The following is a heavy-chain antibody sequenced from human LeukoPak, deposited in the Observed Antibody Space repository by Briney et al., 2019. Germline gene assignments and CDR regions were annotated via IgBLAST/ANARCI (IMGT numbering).Heavy chain of an antibody. D-gene: IGHD2-15*01. V-gene: IGHV3-9*01. CDR3: AKDLGSAITSALVLDV. CDR2: TTWNRDKI. Sequence: GGSLRLSCTVSGFTFDDYAMHWVRHTPRKGLEWVSVTTWNRDKIGYGDSVKGRFTISRDNVKNVLYLQMNSLRPEDTALYYCAKDLGSAITSALVLDVWGQGTTVIVS. J-gene: IGHJ6*02. CDR1: GFTFDDYA.